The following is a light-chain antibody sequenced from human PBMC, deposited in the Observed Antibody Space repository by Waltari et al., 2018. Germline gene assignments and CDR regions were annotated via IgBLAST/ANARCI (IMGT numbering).Light chain of an antibody. CDR2: EVS. CDR1: SNDVGNYNY. CDR3: SSYASSSTLV. J-gene: IGLJ3*02. Sequence: QSALTQPASVSGSPGQSITISCTGPSNDVGNYNYVSWYHQHPGKAPKLMIYEVSTRPSGVSNRFSASKSGNTASLTISGLQAEDEADYYCSSYASSSTLVFGGGTKVTVL. V-gene: IGLV2-14*01.